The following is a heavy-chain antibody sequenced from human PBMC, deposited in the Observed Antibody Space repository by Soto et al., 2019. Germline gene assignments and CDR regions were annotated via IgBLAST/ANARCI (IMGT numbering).Heavy chain of an antibody. CDR3: ANGMDTARIYYYGMDV. J-gene: IGHJ6*02. CDR2: ISYDGSNK. CDR1: GFTFSSYG. V-gene: IGHV3-30*18. D-gene: IGHD5-18*01. Sequence: PGGSLRLSCAASGFTFSSYGMHWVRQAPGKGLEWVAVISYDGSNKYYADPVKGRFTISRDNSKNTLYLQMNSLRAEDTAVYYCANGMDTARIYYYGMDVWGQGTTVTVSS.